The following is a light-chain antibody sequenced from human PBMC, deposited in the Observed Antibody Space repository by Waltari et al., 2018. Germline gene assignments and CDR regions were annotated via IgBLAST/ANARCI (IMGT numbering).Light chain of an antibody. CDR1: QTISNH. CDR3: QHSDGPSP. J-gene: IGKJ2*01. Sequence: DIQMTQSPSSLSASVGDRVTITRRASQTISNHLIWYQHKPGPAPRLLIFGVSSLRGGVPSRFRGSGSETDFTLTISGLQPEDLATYYCQHSDGPSPFGQGTKLEIK. V-gene: IGKV1-39*01. CDR2: GVS.